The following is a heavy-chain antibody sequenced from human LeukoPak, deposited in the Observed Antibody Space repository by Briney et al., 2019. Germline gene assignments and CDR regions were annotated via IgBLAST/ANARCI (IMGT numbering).Heavy chain of an antibody. V-gene: IGHV1-2*02. CDR2: INPNSGGT. CDR3: ASPIAARPFSLYYMDV. CDR1: GYTFTGYY. D-gene: IGHD6-6*01. J-gene: IGHJ6*03. Sequence: GASVKVSCKASGYTFTGYYMHWVRQAPGQGLEWMGWINPNSGGTNYAQKFQGRVTMTRDTSISTAYMELSRLRSDDTAVYYCASPIAARPFSLYYMDVWGKGTTVTVSS.